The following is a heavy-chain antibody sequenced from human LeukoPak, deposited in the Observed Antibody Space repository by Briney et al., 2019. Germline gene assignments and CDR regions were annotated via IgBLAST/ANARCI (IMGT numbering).Heavy chain of an antibody. CDR3: ARDHRIDSSILGHEYYFDY. V-gene: IGHV1-46*01. J-gene: IGHJ4*02. CDR1: GFTFTSYY. D-gene: IGHD6-13*01. CDR2: INPSGGST. Sequence: PGGSLRLSCAASGFTFTSYYMHWVRQAPGQGLEWMGIINPSGGSTSYAQKFQGRVTMTRDTSTSTVYMELSSLRSEDTAVYYCARDHRIDSSILGHEYYFDYWGQGTLVTVSS.